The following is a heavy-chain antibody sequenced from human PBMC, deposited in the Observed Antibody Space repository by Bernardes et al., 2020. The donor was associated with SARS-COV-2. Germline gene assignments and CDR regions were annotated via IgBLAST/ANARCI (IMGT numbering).Heavy chain of an antibody. CDR2: IGASGRT. V-gene: IGHV3-23*01. D-gene: IGHD4-17*01. Sequence: GGSLRLSCAASGFTFSSYAMSWVRQAPGKGLDWVSVIGASGRTYYADSVKGRFTISRDDSKNTLYLQMNSLRAEDTAVYYCAKEVSVTDYWGQGTRVTVPP. CDR3: AKEVSVTDY. CDR1: GFTFSSYA. J-gene: IGHJ4*02.